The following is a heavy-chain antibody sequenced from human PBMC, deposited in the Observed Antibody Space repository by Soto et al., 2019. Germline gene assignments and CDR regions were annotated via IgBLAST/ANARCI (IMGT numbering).Heavy chain of an antibody. Sequence: EVQLVESGGGLVQPGGSLRLSCAASGFTVSSNYMSWVRQAPGKGLEWVSVIYSGGSTYYADSVKGRFTISRHNSKNTLYLQMNSLRAEDTAVYYCARVENTYYYGSGSYYKSYWFDPWGQGTLVTVSS. V-gene: IGHV3-53*04. D-gene: IGHD3-10*01. CDR3: ARVENTYYYGSGSYYKSYWFDP. CDR2: IYSGGST. J-gene: IGHJ5*02. CDR1: GFTVSSNY.